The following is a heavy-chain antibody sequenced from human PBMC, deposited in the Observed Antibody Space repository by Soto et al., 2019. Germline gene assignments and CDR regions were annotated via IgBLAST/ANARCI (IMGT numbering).Heavy chain of an antibody. V-gene: IGHV1-18*01. J-gene: IGHJ6*03. Sequence: QVQLVQSGAEVKKPGASVKVSCKASGYTFTSYGISWVRQAPGQGLEWMGWISAYNGNTNYAQKLQGRVTMTTDTSTSTAYMELRSLRSDDTAVYYCARGYCSSTSCYIPYYYYMDVWGKGTTVTVSS. CDR3: ARGYCSSTSCYIPYYYYMDV. CDR2: ISAYNGNT. CDR1: GYTFTSYG. D-gene: IGHD2-2*02.